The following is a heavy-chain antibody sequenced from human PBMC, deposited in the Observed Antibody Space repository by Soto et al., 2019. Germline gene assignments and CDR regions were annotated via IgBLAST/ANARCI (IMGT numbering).Heavy chain of an antibody. CDR3: ARSFYNILTGYYSNYFDY. CDR2: IYSGGST. D-gene: IGHD3-9*01. Sequence: GGSLRLSCAASGFTVSSNYMSWVRQAPGKGLEWVSVIYSGGSTNYADSVKGRFTISRDTSKNTVYLQMNSLRAEDTAVYYCARSFYNILTGYYSNYFDYWGQGTLVTVSS. V-gene: IGHV3-53*01. CDR1: GFTVSSNY. J-gene: IGHJ4*02.